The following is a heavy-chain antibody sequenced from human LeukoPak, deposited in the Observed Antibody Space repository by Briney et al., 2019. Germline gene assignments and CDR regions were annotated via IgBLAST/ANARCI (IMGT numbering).Heavy chain of an antibody. CDR3: ARELSGGDYAY. CDR1: GSSISSVYF. V-gene: IGHV4-38-2*02. J-gene: IGHJ4*02. Sequence: SETLSLTSAVSGSSISSVYFWGWIRQPPGKGLEWIGSISHSGSTFYNPSLKSRVTISIDTSKNQFSLKRTSVTAADTAVYYCARELSGGDYAYWGQGTLVTVSS. D-gene: IGHD2-21*02. CDR2: ISHSGST.